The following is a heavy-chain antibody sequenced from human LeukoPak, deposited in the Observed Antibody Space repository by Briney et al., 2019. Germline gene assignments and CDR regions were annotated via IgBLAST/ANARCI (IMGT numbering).Heavy chain of an antibody. V-gene: IGHV4-34*01. J-gene: IGHJ3*02. D-gene: IGHD2-2*01. CDR1: GGSFSGYY. Sequence: PSETLSLTCAVYGGSFSGYYWSWIRQPPGKGLEWIGEINHSGSTNYNPSLKSRVTISVDTSKNHFSLKLSSVTAADTAVYYCARRYCSSTSCHEDAFDIWGQGTMVTVSS. CDR2: INHSGST. CDR3: ARRYCSSTSCHEDAFDI.